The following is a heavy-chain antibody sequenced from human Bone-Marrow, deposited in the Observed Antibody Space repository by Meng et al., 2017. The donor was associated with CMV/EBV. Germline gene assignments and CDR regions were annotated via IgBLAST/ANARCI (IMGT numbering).Heavy chain of an antibody. CDR1: GFRFDDYG. D-gene: IGHD1-26*01. Sequence: GGSLRLSCAASGFRFDDYGMHWVRQAPGKGLVWVSRINSDGSSTSYADSVKGRFTISRDNAKNTLYLQMNSLRAEDTAVYYCASASGSRFWGQGTMVTVSS. CDR2: INSDGSST. CDR3: ASASGSRF. J-gene: IGHJ3*01. V-gene: IGHV3-74*01.